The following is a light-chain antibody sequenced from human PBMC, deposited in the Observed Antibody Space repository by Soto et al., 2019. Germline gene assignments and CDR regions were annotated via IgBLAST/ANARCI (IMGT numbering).Light chain of an antibody. CDR3: RQFDNLPFT. J-gene: IGKJ5*01. CDR2: DSS. Sequence: DIQMTQSPSSLSASVGDRVTIICQASQDINNYLNWYQQKPGKAPKLLIYDSSNLEIGVPSRFSGSGYGTRISLTISSLQPEDIATYYCRQFDNLPFTFGQGTRLEIK. V-gene: IGKV1-33*01. CDR1: QDINNY.